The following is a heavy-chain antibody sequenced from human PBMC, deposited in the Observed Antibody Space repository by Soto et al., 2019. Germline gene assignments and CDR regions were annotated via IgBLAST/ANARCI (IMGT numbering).Heavy chain of an antibody. V-gene: IGHV4-39*01. CDR2: IYYSGST. CDR3: ARLASRSQRAYFWGSYRPFFDY. D-gene: IGHD3-16*02. CDR1: GGSISSSSYY. J-gene: IGHJ4*02. Sequence: QLQLQESGPGLVKPSETLSLTCTVSGGSISSSSYYWGWIRQPPGKGLEWIGSIYYSGSTYYNPSPKSPVTISVDTSKNQFPLKLSSVTAADTAVYYCARLASRSQRAYFWGSYRPFFDYWGQGTLVTVSS.